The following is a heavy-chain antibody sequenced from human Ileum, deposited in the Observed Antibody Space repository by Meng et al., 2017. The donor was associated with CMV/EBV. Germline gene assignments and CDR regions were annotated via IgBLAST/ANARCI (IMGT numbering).Heavy chain of an antibody. CDR2: INLNNGDT. CDR3: ARDSKEVGTYFDF. J-gene: IGHJ4*02. CDR1: GFIFIDYY. D-gene: IGHD1-1*01. V-gene: IGHV1-2*02. Sequence: TTSGFIFIDYYIHWVRQAPGQGLEWMAYINLNNGDTRYSEKFQGRVTVTRDTSITTGYMDLYRLTSDDTALYYCARDSKEVGTYFDFWGQGTLVTVSS.